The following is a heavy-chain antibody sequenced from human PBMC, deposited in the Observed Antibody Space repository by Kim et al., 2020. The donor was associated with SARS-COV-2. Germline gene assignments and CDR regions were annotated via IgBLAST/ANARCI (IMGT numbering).Heavy chain of an antibody. J-gene: IGHJ4*02. D-gene: IGHD1-26*01. CDR3: ARIVGATGFVRY. CDR2: T. Sequence: TYYAESVEGRFTISRDNSKNTLYLRMNSLRAEDTAVYYCARIVGATGFVRYWGQGTLVTVSS. V-gene: IGHV3-66*01.